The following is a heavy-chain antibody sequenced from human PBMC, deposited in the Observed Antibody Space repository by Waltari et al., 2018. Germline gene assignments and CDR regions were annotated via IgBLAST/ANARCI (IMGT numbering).Heavy chain of an antibody. CDR1: GGSISSHNYY. Sequence: QLQLQESGPGLVKPSETLSLTCAVSGGSISSHNYYWDWIRQPPGKGLEWIGSIYYSGSTYYTPSLKSRVTISVDTSKNHFSLKLGSVTAADTSLYYCARHSAYAGTGYYYGMDVWGQGTTVTVSS. D-gene: IGHD6-13*01. CDR2: IYYSGST. CDR3: ARHSAYAGTGYYYGMDV. V-gene: IGHV4-39*01. J-gene: IGHJ6*02.